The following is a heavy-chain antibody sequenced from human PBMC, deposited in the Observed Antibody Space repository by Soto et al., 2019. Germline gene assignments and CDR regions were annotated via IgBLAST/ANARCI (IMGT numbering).Heavy chain of an antibody. CDR1: GDSITSNY. CDR3: ARGGDGYFPLDY. V-gene: IGHV4-59*01. J-gene: IGHJ4*02. Sequence: QVQLQESGPGLVKPSETLSLTCSIFGDSITSNYWSWIRQPPGKGLEWIGYIYYSWSTNYNPSLKSRVYISIDTAKTQFSQKLTSVTAADTGVYYCARGGDGYFPLDYWGQGTLVNGSS. D-gene: IGHD5-12*01. CDR2: IYYSWST.